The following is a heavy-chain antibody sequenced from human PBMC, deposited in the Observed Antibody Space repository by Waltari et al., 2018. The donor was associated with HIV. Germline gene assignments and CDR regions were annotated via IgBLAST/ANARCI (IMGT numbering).Heavy chain of an antibody. J-gene: IGHJ6*02. Sequence: QVQLVESGGGVVQPGRSLRLSCAASGFTFSSYGMHWVRQAPGKGLEWVAVIWYDGSNKYYADSVKGRFTISRDNSKNTLYLQMNSLRAEDTAVYYCARDQTMIGAYGMDVWGQGTTVTVSS. CDR3: ARDQTMIGAYGMDV. V-gene: IGHV3-33*01. CDR2: IWYDGSNK. D-gene: IGHD3-22*01. CDR1: GFTFSSYG.